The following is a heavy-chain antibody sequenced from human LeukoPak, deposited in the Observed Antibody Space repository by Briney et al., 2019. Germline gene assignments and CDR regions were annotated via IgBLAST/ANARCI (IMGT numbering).Heavy chain of an antibody. Sequence: ASVKVSCKASGYTFTSYGISWVRQAPGQGLEWMGWISAYNGNTNYAQKLQGRVTMTTDTSTSTAYIELRSLRSDDTAVYYCSRNNRRYIFFTHMDVWGKGTTVTVSS. D-gene: IGHD3-3*02. CDR1: GYTFTSYG. V-gene: IGHV1-18*01. CDR3: SRNNRRYIFFTHMDV. J-gene: IGHJ6*03. CDR2: ISAYNGNT.